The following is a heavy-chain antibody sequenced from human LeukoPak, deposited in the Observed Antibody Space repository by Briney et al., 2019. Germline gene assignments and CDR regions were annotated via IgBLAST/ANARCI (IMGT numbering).Heavy chain of an antibody. Sequence: SETLSLTCTVSGGSISTYYCSWIRQPPGKGLERIRYSSYNGRTKFNPSLKSRVTISVDTSMNQFSLRLKSMTAADTAVYYCARRGPGGRAFDIWGQGTMVPVSS. V-gene: IGHV4-59*08. D-gene: IGHD3-10*01. J-gene: IGHJ3*02. CDR2: SSYNGRT. CDR1: GGSISTYY. CDR3: ARRGPGGRAFDI.